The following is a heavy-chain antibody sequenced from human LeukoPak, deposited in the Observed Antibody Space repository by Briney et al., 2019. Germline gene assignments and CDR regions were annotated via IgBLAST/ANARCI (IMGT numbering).Heavy chain of an antibody. Sequence: SVKVSCKASGGTFSSYAISWVRQAPGQGLEWMGGIIPIFSTANYAQKFQGRVTITADESTGTAYMDLSSLRSEDTAVYYCARGGVQLERFDYWGQGTLVTVSS. CDR3: ARGGVQLERFDY. CDR2: IIPIFSTA. CDR1: GGTFSSYA. V-gene: IGHV1-69*01. J-gene: IGHJ4*02. D-gene: IGHD1-1*01.